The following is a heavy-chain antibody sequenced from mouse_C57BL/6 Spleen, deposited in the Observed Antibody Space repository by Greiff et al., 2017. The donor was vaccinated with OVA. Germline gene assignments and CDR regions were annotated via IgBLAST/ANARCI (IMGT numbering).Heavy chain of an antibody. CDR3: AREAVVAPFDY. V-gene: IGHV1-39*01. J-gene: IGHJ2*01. D-gene: IGHD1-1*01. Sequence: EVQGVESGPELVKPGASVKISCKASGYSFTDYNMNWEKQTNGKSLEWIGVINPNYGTTSYNQKFKGKAILTGDQSSRTAYMQLNSLTSEDSAFYYCAREAVVAPFDYWGQGTTLTGSS. CDR2: INPNYGTT. CDR1: GYSFTDYN.